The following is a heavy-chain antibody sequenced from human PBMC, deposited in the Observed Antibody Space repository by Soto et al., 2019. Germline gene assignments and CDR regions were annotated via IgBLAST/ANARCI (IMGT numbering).Heavy chain of an antibody. CDR2: INHSEST. CDR1: GWSFSGYY. V-gene: IGHV4-34*01. J-gene: IGHJ5*02. Sequence: SETLSLTCTFYGWSFSGYYWSWIRQPPGKGLEWIGEINHSESTNYNPSLKSRVTISVDTSKNQFSLKLSSVTAADTAVYYWAREEANWFDPWGQGTLVTVSS. CDR3: AREEANWFDP.